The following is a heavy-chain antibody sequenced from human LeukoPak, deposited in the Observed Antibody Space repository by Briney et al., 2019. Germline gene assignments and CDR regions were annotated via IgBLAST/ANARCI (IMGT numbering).Heavy chain of an antibody. CDR2: TYYRSKWYD. CDR3: ARGHGGYIDS. D-gene: IGHD5-12*01. Sequence: SQTLSLTCAISGDSVSSNSAAWNWIRQSPSRGLGWLGRTYYRSKWYDAYAESVRSRITIKPDTSRNQFSLQLDSVTPEDTAVYFCARGHGGYIDSWGQGTLVTVSS. V-gene: IGHV6-1*01. J-gene: IGHJ4*02. CDR1: GDSVSSNSAA.